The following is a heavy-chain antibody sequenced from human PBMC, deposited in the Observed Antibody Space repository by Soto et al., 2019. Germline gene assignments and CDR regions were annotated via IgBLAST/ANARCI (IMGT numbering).Heavy chain of an antibody. J-gene: IGHJ1*01. CDR1: GYTFTSYY. CDR3: ARDASSIVPNGGYFQH. D-gene: IGHD2-8*01. CDR2: INPSGGST. Sequence: GASVKVSCKASGYTFTSYYMHWVRQAPGQGLEWMGIINPSGGSTSYAQKFQGRVTMTGDTSTSTVYMELSSLRSEDTAVYYCARDASSIVPNGGYFQHWGQGTLVTVSS. V-gene: IGHV1-46*01.